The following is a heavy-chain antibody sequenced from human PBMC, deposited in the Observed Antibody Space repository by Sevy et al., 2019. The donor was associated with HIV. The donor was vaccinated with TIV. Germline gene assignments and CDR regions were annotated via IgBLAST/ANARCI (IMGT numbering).Heavy chain of an antibody. D-gene: IGHD2-2*01. CDR3: AICPPFDP. J-gene: IGHJ5*02. V-gene: IGHV3-23*01. CDR2: ISGSGGNT. Sequence: GGSLRLSCAASGFTFSNFAMTWVRQAPGKGLEWVSAISGSGGNTYYADSVRGRFTIFRDNSKNTLYLQMNSLRDDDTAICYCAICPPFDPWGQGSLVTVS. CDR1: GFTFSNFA.